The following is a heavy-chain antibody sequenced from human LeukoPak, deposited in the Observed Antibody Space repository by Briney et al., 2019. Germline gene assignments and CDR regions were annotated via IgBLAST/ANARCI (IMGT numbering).Heavy chain of an antibody. J-gene: IGHJ4*02. CDR3: ARDLQVVDYYDSSGYPGGGY. CDR1: GFTFSSYA. Sequence: GGSLRLSCAASGFTFSSYAMSWVRQAPGKGLEWVSYISSSSSTIYYADSVKGRFTISRDNAKNSLYLQMNSLRAEDTAVYYCARDLQVVDYYDSSGYPGGGYWGQGTLSPSPQ. D-gene: IGHD3-22*01. V-gene: IGHV3-48*01. CDR2: ISSSSSTI.